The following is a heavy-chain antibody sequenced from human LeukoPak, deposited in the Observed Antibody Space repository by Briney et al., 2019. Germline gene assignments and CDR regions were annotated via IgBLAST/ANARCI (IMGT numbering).Heavy chain of an antibody. J-gene: IGHJ4*02. CDR1: GGSISSDY. D-gene: IGHD4-11*01. Sequence: AETLSLTCTVSGGSISSDYWSWIRQPPGKGLEWIGYIYYSGRTYYNPSLKSRITISVDTSKNQFSLKLSSVTAADTAVYYCARGFYSPHYWGQGTLVYVST. CDR2: IYYSGRT. V-gene: IGHV4-59*01. CDR3: ARGFYSPHY.